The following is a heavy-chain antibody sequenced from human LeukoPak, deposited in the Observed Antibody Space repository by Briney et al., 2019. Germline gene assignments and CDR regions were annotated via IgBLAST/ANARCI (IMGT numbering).Heavy chain of an antibody. Sequence: SETLSLTCTVSGGSISSSSFYWGWVRQPPGRGLEWIGSIYYSGSTSYNPSLKSRVTISVDTSKNQFSLKLSSVTAADTAVYYCARRYDFWSGYPPPLDYWGQGTLVTVSS. CDR3: ARRYDFWSGYPPPLDY. D-gene: IGHD3-3*01. V-gene: IGHV4-39*01. J-gene: IGHJ4*02. CDR1: GGSISSSSFY. CDR2: IYYSGST.